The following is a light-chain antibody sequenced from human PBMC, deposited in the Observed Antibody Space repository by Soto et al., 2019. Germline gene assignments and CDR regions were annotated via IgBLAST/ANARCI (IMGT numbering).Light chain of an antibody. CDR1: SSDVGGYNY. CDR3: TSYTNSGTWV. Sequence: QSALTQPASVSGSPGQSITIPCAGTSSDVGGYNYVSWYQQHPDKAPKLMIYEVINRPSGVSNRFSGSKSDNTASLTISGLQAEDEADYYCTSYTNSGTWVFGGGTKLTVL. CDR2: EVI. J-gene: IGLJ3*02. V-gene: IGLV2-14*01.